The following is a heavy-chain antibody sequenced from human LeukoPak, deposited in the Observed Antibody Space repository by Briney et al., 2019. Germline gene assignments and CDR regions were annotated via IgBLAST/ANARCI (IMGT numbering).Heavy chain of an antibody. CDR1: GYTFTNYS. V-gene: IGHV7-4-1*02. J-gene: IGHJ6*03. CDR2: INTNTGNP. CDR3: ARPKLRWSAYYYMDV. D-gene: IGHD4-23*01. Sequence: ASMKVSCKASGYTFTNYSMNWVRQAPGQGLEWMGWINTNTGNPTYAQGFTGRFVFSLDTSVSTAYLQISSLKAEDTAVYYCARPKLRWSAYYYMDVWGKGTTVTVSS.